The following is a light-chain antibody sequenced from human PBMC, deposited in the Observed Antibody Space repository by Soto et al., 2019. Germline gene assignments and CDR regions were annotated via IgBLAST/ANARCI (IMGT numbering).Light chain of an antibody. V-gene: IGLV2-8*01. Sequence: QSALAQPASVSGSPGQSVTISCTGTSSDVGAYNSVSWYQQHPDKAPQLMIYEVSKRPSGVPDRFSGSKSGNTASLTVSGLQAEDEADYYCTSYAGSNNLVFAGGTKLTVL. CDR2: EVS. J-gene: IGLJ3*02. CDR1: SSDVGAYNS. CDR3: TSYAGSNNLV.